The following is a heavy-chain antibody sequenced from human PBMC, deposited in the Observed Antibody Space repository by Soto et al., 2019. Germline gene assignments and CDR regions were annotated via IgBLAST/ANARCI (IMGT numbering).Heavy chain of an antibody. CDR2: VNPILSLS. D-gene: IGHD3-10*01. CDR3: ATSYGSGYRAFDY. V-gene: IGHV1-69*02. J-gene: IGHJ4*02. CDR1: GDTFSFYS. Sequence: QVQLVQSGAEVKRPGSSVKVSCKASGDTFSFYSINWVRQAPGLGLEWMGRVNPILSLSNYAQRFQGRVTXTXDXXTRTAYMVISSLRSEDTAIYYCATSYGSGYRAFDYWGQGAQVIVSS.